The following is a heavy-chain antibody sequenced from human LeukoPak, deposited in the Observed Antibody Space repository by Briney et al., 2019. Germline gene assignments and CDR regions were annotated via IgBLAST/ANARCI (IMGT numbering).Heavy chain of an antibody. V-gene: IGHV1-69*05. CDR2: IIPIFGTA. CDR1: GGTFSSYA. J-gene: IGHJ4*02. Sequence: SVKVSCKASGGTFSSYAISWVRQAPGQGLEWMGGIIPIFGTANYAQKFQGRVTITTDESTSTAYMELSSLRSEDTAVYYCARGKDSGITYFDYWGQGILVTVSS. D-gene: IGHD5-12*01. CDR3: ARGKDSGITYFDY.